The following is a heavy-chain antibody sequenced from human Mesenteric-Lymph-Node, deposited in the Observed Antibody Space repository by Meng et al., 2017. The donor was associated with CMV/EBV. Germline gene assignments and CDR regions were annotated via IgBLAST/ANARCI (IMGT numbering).Heavy chain of an antibody. CDR2: ISYDGSNK. J-gene: IGHJ4*02. CDR1: GFTFSSYA. CDR3: AREFGVVIIPRCSGFDY. Sequence: GGSLRLSCAASGFTFSSYAMHWVRQAPGKGLEWVAAISYDGSNKYYADSVEGRFAISRDNSKNTLYLQMNSLRAEDTAVYYCAREFGVVIIPRCSGFDYWGQGTLVTVSS. D-gene: IGHD3-3*01. V-gene: IGHV3-30*09.